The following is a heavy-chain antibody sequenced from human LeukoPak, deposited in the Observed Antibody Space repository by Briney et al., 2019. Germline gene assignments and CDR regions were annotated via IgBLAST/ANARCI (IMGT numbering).Heavy chain of an antibody. Sequence: GGSLRLSCAASGFTFSNHAMTWVRQAPGKGLEWVSAISGSGGSTYYADSVKGRLTISRDNSKNTVYLQMNSLRVEDTAVYYCAKDRLRLGDYWGQGTLVTVSS. CDR2: ISGSGGST. D-gene: IGHD2-21*02. J-gene: IGHJ4*02. CDR1: GFTFSNHA. V-gene: IGHV3-23*01. CDR3: AKDRLRLGDY.